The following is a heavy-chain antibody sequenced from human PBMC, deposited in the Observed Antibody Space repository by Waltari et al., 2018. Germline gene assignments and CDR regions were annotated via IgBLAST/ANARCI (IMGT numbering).Heavy chain of an antibody. CDR3: ARGRGFIIDT. CDR1: GFNVNNYC. D-gene: IGHD3-10*01. J-gene: IGHJ5*01. CDR2: INLGGDT. V-gene: IGHV3-66*02. Sequence: EVHLVESGGGLVQPGGSLRLSCAVSGFNVNNYCMHWVRQAPGKGLEWVSVINLGGDTYYGDSVKGRFTISRDNSKNTLDLQVNSLRSDDTAVYFCARGRGFIIDTWGHGTLVTVSS.